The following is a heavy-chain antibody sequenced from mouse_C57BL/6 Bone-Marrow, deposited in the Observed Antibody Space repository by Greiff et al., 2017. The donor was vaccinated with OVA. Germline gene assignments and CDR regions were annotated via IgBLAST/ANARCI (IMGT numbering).Heavy chain of an antibody. Sequence: QVQLQQSGAELVRPGTSVKLSCKASGYTFTSYWMHWVKQRPGQGLEWIGVIDPSDSYTNYNQKFKGKATLTVDTSSSTAYMQLSSLTSEDSAVYYCARNFPHYYGSSYGYWGQGTTLTVSS. D-gene: IGHD1-1*01. J-gene: IGHJ2*01. V-gene: IGHV1-59*01. CDR1: GYTFTSYW. CDR2: IDPSDSYT. CDR3: ARNFPHYYGSSYGY.